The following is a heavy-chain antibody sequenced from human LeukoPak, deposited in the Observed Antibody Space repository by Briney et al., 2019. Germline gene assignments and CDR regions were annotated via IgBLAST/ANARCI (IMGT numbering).Heavy chain of an antibody. Sequence: GSLRLSCAASGFTFSSYAMNWVRQAPGKGLEWVSYISSSGSNIYYADSVKGRFTISRDNAKNSLYLQMNSLRAEDTAVYYCAKDLGSSSWYEEDYWGQGTLVTVSS. CDR2: ISSSGSNI. J-gene: IGHJ4*02. CDR1: GFTFSSYA. D-gene: IGHD6-13*01. CDR3: AKDLGSSSWYEEDY. V-gene: IGHV3-48*01.